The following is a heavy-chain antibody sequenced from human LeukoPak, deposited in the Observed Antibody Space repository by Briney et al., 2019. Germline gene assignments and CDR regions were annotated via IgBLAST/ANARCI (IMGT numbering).Heavy chain of an antibody. CDR1: GGSFSGYY. V-gene: IGHV4-34*01. CDR2: INHSGST. J-gene: IGHJ4*02. Sequence: SETLSLTCAVYGGSFSGYYWSWIRQPPGKGLEWIGEINHSGSTNCNPSLKSRVTISVDTSKNQFSLKLSSVTAADTAVYYCARARGGSYDGAPWDYWGQGTLVTVSS. D-gene: IGHD1-26*01. CDR3: ARARGGSYDGAPWDY.